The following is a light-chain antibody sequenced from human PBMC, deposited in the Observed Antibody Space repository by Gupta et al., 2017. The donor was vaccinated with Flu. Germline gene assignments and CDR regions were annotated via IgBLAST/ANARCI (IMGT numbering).Light chain of an antibody. CDR3: SSYTSSNSLE. J-gene: IGLJ3*02. V-gene: IGLV2-14*01. Sequence: TISGTGTSSDVGGYNYVSWYQHAAGKAPNLMIYEVIKRPSGVSNRFSGSKSGTTASLTISGLQAEDEADYYCSSYTSSNSLEFGGGTKLTVL. CDR1: SSDVGGYNY. CDR2: EVI.